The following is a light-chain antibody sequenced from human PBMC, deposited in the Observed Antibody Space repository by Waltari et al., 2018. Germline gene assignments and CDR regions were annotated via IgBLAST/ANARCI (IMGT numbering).Light chain of an antibody. CDR3: QTWGTGIQV. J-gene: IGLJ2*01. Sequence: QLVLTQSPSASASLGASVKLTCTLSSGHSSYAIAWHQQQPEKVPRYLMKVNSDGSHKKGDGIPDRFSGSSSGTERYLTISSLQSEDEADYYCQTWGTGIQVFGGGTKLTVL. CDR1: SGHSSYA. CDR2: VNSDGSH. V-gene: IGLV4-69*01.